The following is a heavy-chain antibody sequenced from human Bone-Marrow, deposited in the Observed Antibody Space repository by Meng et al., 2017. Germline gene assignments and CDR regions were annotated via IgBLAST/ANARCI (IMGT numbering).Heavy chain of an antibody. J-gene: IGHJ4*02. CDR2: IYYSGST. Sequence: HLQLQESGPGLGMPSETLSLTCTGSGDSRSSSGYDWGWIRQPPGKGLEWIGSIYYSGSTYYNPSLKSRITISVDTSKNQFSLKLSSVTAADTAVYYCARHMEMSTIINLFDFWGQGALVTVSS. D-gene: IGHD5-24*01. V-gene: IGHV4-39*01. CDR1: GDSRSSSGYD. CDR3: ARHMEMSTIINLFDF.